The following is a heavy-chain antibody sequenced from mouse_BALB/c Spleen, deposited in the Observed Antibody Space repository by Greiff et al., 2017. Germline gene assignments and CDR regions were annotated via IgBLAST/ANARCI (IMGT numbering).Heavy chain of an antibody. Sequence: VQLQQSGPELVKPGASVKIPCKASGYTFTDYNMDWVKQSHGKSLEWIGDINPNNGGTIYNQKFKGKATLTVDKSSSTAYMELRSLTSEDTAVYYCARRYYGRGLYFDYWGQGTTLTVSS. CDR2: INPNNGGT. V-gene: IGHV1-18*01. CDR3: ARRYYGRGLYFDY. CDR1: GYTFTDYN. D-gene: IGHD1-1*01. J-gene: IGHJ2*01.